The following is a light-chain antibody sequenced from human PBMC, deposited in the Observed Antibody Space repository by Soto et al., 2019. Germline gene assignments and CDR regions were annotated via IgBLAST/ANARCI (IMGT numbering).Light chain of an antibody. CDR2: EVT. J-gene: IGLJ2*01. CDR1: SSDVVGYNY. Sequence: QSALTQPPSASGSPGQSVTISCTGTSSDVVGYNYVSWYQQHPGKAPKLMIYEVTKRPSGVPDRFSGSKSGNTASLTVSGLQAEDEADYYCSSYAGINNLVFGGGTKLTVL. CDR3: SSYAGINNLV. V-gene: IGLV2-8*01.